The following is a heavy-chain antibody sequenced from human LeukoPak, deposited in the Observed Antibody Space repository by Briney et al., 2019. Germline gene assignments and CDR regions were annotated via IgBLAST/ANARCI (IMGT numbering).Heavy chain of an antibody. CDR2: ISSSSGYI. CDR3: ARVDDSGPNWFDP. CDR1: GFTFSSYS. D-gene: IGHD3-10*01. Sequence: GGSLRLSCAASGFTFSSYSMNWVRQAPGKGLEWVSSISSSSGYIYYADSVKGRFTISRDNARNSLYLQMNSLRAEDTAVYYCARVDDSGPNWFDPWGQGTLVTVSS. V-gene: IGHV3-21*04. J-gene: IGHJ5*02.